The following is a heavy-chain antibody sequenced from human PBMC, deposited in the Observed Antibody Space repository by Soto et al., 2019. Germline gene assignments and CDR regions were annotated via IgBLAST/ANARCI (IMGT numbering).Heavy chain of an antibody. V-gene: IGHV4-39*01. D-gene: IGHD3-10*01. CDR3: ARLNYYGSGSYYNGGYYGMDV. Sequence: SETLSLTCTVSGGSISSSSYYWGWIRQPPGKGLEWIGSIYYSGSTYYNPSLKSRVAISVDTSKNQFSLKLSSVTAADTAVYYCARLNYYGSGSYYNGGYYGMDVWAQGTTVTVS. CDR2: IYYSGST. CDR1: GGSISSSSYY. J-gene: IGHJ6*02.